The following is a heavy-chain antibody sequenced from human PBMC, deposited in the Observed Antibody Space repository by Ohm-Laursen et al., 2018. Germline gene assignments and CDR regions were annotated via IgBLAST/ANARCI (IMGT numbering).Heavy chain of an antibody. D-gene: IGHD3-16*02. CDR3: AGQAPHLPGGVIVYDS. CDR2: INNSGGT. CDR1: GDSVSRSF. J-gene: IGHJ4*02. V-gene: IGHV4-4*08. Sequence: SDTLSLTCIVSGDSVSRSFWAWIRQTPGKGLEWIGWINNSGGTNYNPSLKSRVTISGDTSKNQLSLTLHSVAASDTAIYYCAGQAPHLPGGVIVYDSWGQGTLVTVSS.